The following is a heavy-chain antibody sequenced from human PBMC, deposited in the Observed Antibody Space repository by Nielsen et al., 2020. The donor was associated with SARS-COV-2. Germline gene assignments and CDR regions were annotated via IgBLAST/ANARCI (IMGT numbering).Heavy chain of an antibody. Sequence: GGSLRLSCAASGFTFDDYGMSWVRQAPGKGLEWVSGINWNGGSTGYADSVKGRFTISRDNAKNSLYLQMNSLRAEDTAVYYCARDVTKTTVTTPNYYYYYMDVWGKGTTVTVS. CDR3: ARDVTKTTVTTPNYYYYYMDV. CDR1: GFTFDDYG. CDR2: INWNGGST. V-gene: IGHV3-20*04. J-gene: IGHJ6*03. D-gene: IGHD4-17*01.